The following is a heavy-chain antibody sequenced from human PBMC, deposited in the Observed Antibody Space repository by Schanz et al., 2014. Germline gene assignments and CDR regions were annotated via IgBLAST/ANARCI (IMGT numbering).Heavy chain of an antibody. J-gene: IGHJ5*02. V-gene: IGHV3-48*04. D-gene: IGHD3-10*01. CDR3: ARPALWFGDNCFDP. CDR2: ITYNGGTI. Sequence: EVQLLESGGGLVQPGGSLRLSCSASGFTFSIYAMLWVRQAPGKGLEWISYITYNGGTIYYADSVKGRFTISRDNAKNTLYLQMNSLRAEDTAVYYCARPALWFGDNCFDPWGQGTLVTVSS. CDR1: GFTFSIYA.